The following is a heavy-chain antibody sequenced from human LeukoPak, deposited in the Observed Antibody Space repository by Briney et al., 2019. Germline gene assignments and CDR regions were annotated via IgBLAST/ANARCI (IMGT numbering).Heavy chain of an antibody. CDR3: ARVAHYDFWTESAFDI. J-gene: IGHJ3*02. V-gene: IGHV1-18*01. D-gene: IGHD3-3*01. CDR2: ISAYNGNT. CDR1: GYTFTSYG. Sequence: ASVKVSCKASGYTFTSYGISWVRQAPGQGLEWMGWISAYNGNTNYAQKLQGRVTMTTDTSTSTAYMELRSLRSDDTAVYYCARVAHYDFWTESAFDIWGQGTMVTVSS.